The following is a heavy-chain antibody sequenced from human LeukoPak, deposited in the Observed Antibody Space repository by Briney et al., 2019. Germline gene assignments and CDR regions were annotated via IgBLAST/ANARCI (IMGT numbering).Heavy chain of an antibody. D-gene: IGHD1-14*01. J-gene: IGHJ4*02. V-gene: IGHV3-23*01. CDR1: GFTFSSSA. CDR2: ISYSGSGT. CDR3: ARDTVTRMDY. Sequence: GGSLRLSCAASGFTFSSSAMAWVRHAPGKGLEWVSTISYSGSGTYYADSVKGRFTISRDNSKNTLYLQMNSLRAEDTAVYYCARDTVTRMDYWGQGTLVTVSS.